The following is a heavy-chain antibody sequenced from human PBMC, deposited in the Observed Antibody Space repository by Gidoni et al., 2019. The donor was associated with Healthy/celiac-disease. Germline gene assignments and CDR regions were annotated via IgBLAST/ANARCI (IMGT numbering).Heavy chain of an antibody. V-gene: IGHV3-64D*06. Sequence: GGLVQPGGSLRLSCSASGFTFSSYAIHWVRQAPGKGLEYVSAISSNGGSTYYTDSVQGRFTISRDNSKNTLYLQMSSLRAEDTAVYYCVKDSRDYVWGTHRYNEFYFDYWGQGTLVTVSS. CDR1: GFTFSSYA. D-gene: IGHD3-16*02. CDR2: ISSNGGST. CDR3: VKDSRDYVWGTHRYNEFYFDY. J-gene: IGHJ4*02.